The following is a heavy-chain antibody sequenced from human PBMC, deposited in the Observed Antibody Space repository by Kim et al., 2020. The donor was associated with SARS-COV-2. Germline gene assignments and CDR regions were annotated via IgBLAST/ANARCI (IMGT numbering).Heavy chain of an antibody. Sequence: SVKVSCKASGDTFSSYAISWVRQAPGQGLEWMGRIITILGIANYAQKFQGRVTITADKSTSTAYMELSSLRSEDTAVYYCARERAVVVVKGLVEPWGQG. V-gene: IGHV1-69*04. CDR1: GDTFSSYA. J-gene: IGHJ5*02. D-gene: IGHD2-15*01. CDR3: ARERAVVVVKGLVEP. CDR2: IITILGIA.